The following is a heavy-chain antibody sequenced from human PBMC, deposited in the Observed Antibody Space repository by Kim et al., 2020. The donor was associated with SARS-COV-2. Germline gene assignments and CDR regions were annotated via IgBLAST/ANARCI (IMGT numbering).Heavy chain of an antibody. D-gene: IGHD3-10*01. V-gene: IGHV3-7*01. CDR3: AREELWFGDLYYYYYGMDV. Sequence: GGSLRLSCAASGFTFSSYWMSWVRQAPGKGLEWVANIKQDGSEKYYVDSVKGRFTISRDNAKNSLYLQMNSLRAEDTAVYYCAREELWFGDLYYYYYGMDVWGQGTTVTVSS. J-gene: IGHJ6*02. CDR2: IKQDGSEK. CDR1: GFTFSSYW.